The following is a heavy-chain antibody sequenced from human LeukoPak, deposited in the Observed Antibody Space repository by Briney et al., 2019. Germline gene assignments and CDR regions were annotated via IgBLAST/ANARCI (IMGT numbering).Heavy chain of an antibody. CDR3: AREGFCSSTSCYGVVFDI. D-gene: IGHD2-2*01. J-gene: IGHJ3*02. CDR1: GGSISSYY. V-gene: IGHV4-59*01. CDR2: IYYSGST. Sequence: KASETLSLTCTVSGGSISSYYWSWIRQPPGKGLEWIGYIYYSGSTNYNPSLKSRVTISVDTSKNQFSLKLSSVTAADTAVYYCAREGFCSSTSCYGVVFDIGGKGKMVTVSS.